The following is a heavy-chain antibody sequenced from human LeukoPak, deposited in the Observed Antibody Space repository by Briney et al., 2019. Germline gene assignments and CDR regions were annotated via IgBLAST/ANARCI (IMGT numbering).Heavy chain of an antibody. D-gene: IGHD5-18*01. Sequence: PGGSLRLSCAASGFTFSSYGMHWVRQAPGKGLEWVAVIWYDGSNKYYADSVKGRFTISRDNSKNTLYPQMNSLRAEDTAVYYCARGSIEYSYGYDYFDYWGQGTLVTVSS. J-gene: IGHJ4*02. V-gene: IGHV3-33*01. CDR2: IWYDGSNK. CDR3: ARGSIEYSYGYDYFDY. CDR1: GFTFSSYG.